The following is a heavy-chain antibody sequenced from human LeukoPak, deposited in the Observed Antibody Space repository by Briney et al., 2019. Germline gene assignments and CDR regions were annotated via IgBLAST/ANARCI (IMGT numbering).Heavy chain of an antibody. J-gene: IGHJ6*02. D-gene: IGHD4-23*01. V-gene: IGHV1-18*01. Sequence: ASVKVSCKASGYTFTSYGISWVRQAPGQGLEWMGWISAYNGNTNYAQKLQGGVTMTTDTSTSTAYMELRSLRSDDTAVYYCARRSDDYGGNLAYYYGMDVWGQGTTVTVSS. CDR3: ARRSDDYGGNLAYYYGMDV. CDR2: ISAYNGNT. CDR1: GYTFTSYG.